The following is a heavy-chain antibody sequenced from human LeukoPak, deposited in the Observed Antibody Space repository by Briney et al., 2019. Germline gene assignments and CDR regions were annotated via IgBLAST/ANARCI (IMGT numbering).Heavy chain of an antibody. CDR2: IYYSGST. D-gene: IGHD6-19*01. CDR3: ARRRIAVAPEGNVDY. J-gene: IGHJ4*02. CDR1: GGSISSSSYY. Sequence: SETLSLTCTVSGGSISSSSYYWGWIRQPPGKGLEWIGSIYYSGSTYYNPSLKSRVTISVDTSKNQFSLKLSSVTAADTAVYYCARRRIAVAPEGNVDYWGQGTLVTVSS. V-gene: IGHV4-39*01.